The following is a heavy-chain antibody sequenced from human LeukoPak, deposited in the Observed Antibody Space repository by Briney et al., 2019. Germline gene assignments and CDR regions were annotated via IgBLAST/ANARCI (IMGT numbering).Heavy chain of an antibody. J-gene: IGHJ4*02. CDR2: INHSGST. V-gene: IGHV4-34*01. CDR3: ARARVTIFGVVTYYFDY. CDR1: GGSFSGYY. Sequence: SETLSLTCAVYGGSFSGYYWSWIRQPPGKGLEWNGEINHSGSTNYNPSLKSRVTISVDTSKNQFSLKLSSVTAADTAVYYCARARVTIFGVVTYYFDYWGQGTLVTVSS. D-gene: IGHD3-3*01.